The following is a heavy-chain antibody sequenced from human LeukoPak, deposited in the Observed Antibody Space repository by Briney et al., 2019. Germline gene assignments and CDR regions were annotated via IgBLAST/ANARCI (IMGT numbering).Heavy chain of an antibody. J-gene: IGHJ3*02. D-gene: IGHD6-13*01. CDR3: AKDGQQLVLNDAFDI. Sequence: PGGSLRLSCAASGFTFSSYEMSWVRQAPGKGLEWVSYISSSGSTIYYADSVKGRFTISRDNAKNSLYLQMNSLRAEDTALYYCAKDGQQLVLNDAFDIWGQGTMVTVSS. CDR2: ISSSGSTI. CDR1: GFTFSSYE. V-gene: IGHV3-48*03.